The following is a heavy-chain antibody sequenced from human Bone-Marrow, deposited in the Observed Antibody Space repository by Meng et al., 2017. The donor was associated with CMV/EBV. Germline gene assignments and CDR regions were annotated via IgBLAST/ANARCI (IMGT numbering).Heavy chain of an antibody. J-gene: IGHJ4*02. CDR3: ARDRATTSSDAYFDF. Sequence: ASVKVSCKASGGTFSSYAISWVRQAPGQGLEWMGKINPNGGTTRYAQKFQGRVTITRDTSTSTVYMQLTSLRSDDTAMYYCARDRATTSSDAYFDFWGQGSLVTVSS. CDR1: GGTFSSYA. CDR2: INPNGGTT. D-gene: IGHD6-6*01. V-gene: IGHV1-46*01.